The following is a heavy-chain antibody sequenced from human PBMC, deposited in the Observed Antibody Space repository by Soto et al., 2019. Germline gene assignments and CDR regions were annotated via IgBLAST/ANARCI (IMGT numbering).Heavy chain of an antibody. Sequence: GGSLRLSCVASGFSLLTYDMHWVRQPSGKGLEWVSGIGTVGDTYYLDSVKDRFTISRDNGKGSVYIEMTGLRAGDTAVYCCVRRQSLSYWHSGMDVWGQGTTVTVSS. CDR3: VRRQSLSYWHSGMDV. CDR2: IGTVGDT. J-gene: IGHJ6*02. CDR1: GFSLLTYD. D-gene: IGHD2-21*01. V-gene: IGHV3-13*01.